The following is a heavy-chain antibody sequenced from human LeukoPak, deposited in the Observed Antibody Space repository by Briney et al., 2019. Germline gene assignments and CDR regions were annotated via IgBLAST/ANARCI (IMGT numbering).Heavy chain of an antibody. J-gene: IGHJ3*02. Sequence: SVKVSCKASGGTFSSYAISWVRQAPGQGLEWMGGIIPIFGTANYAQKFQGRVTITADESTSAAYMEPSSLRSEDTAVYYCANGYGGNHNAFDIWGQGTMVTVSS. CDR1: GGTFSSYA. CDR3: ANGYGGNHNAFDI. V-gene: IGHV1-69*13. CDR2: IIPIFGTA. D-gene: IGHD4-23*01.